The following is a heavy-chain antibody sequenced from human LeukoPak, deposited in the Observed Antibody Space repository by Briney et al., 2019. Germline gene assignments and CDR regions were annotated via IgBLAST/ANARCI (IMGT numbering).Heavy chain of an antibody. CDR1: GYTFTGYY. Sequence: ALVKVSCKASGYTFTGYYMHWVRLAPGQGLEWMGWINPNSGGTNYAQKFQGRVTMTRDTSISTAYMELSRLRSDDTAVYYCARWDGELRNAFDIWGQGTMVTVSS. CDR2: INPNSGGT. D-gene: IGHD1-26*01. J-gene: IGHJ3*02. V-gene: IGHV1-2*02. CDR3: ARWDGELRNAFDI.